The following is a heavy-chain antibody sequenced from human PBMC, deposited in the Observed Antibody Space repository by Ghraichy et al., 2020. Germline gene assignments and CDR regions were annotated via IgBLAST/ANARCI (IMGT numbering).Heavy chain of an antibody. CDR2: ISYDGSNK. CDR1: GFTFSSYA. CDR3: ARDKRDIVVVVAGTYYYYGMDV. Sequence: GSLRLSCAASGFTFSSYAMHWVRQAPGKGLEWVAVISYDGSNKYYADSVKGRFTISRDNSKNTLYLQMNSLRAEDTAVYYCARDKRDIVVVVAGTYYYYGMDVWGQGTTVTVSS. V-gene: IGHV3-30-3*01. J-gene: IGHJ6*02. D-gene: IGHD2-15*01.